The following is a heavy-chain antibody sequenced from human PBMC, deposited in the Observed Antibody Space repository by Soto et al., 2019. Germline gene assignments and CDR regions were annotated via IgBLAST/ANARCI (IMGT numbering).Heavy chain of an antibody. Sequence: GGSLRLSCAASGFTFSSYGVQWVRLGPGRGLERVAFISSDGSNQYYADSVKGRFNISRDNSQNTAYVQMNSLRGEDTAVYFCARDPGWEAVAGYFDYWGQGTLVAVSS. V-gene: IGHV3-30*03. CDR1: GFTFSSYG. D-gene: IGHD6-19*01. J-gene: IGHJ4*02. CDR3: ARDPGWEAVAGYFDY. CDR2: ISSDGSNQ.